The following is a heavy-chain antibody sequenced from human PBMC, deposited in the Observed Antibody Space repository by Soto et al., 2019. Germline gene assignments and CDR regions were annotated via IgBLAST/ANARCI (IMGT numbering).Heavy chain of an antibody. J-gene: IGHJ4*02. CDR3: ARSREFDY. V-gene: IGHV4-30-2*01. CDR2: IFPSGPT. Sequence: SSETLSLTCGVSGGSLSGATYSWNWIRQPPGKGLEWIGYIFPSGPTYYNPSLKSRVTISIDVSKNQFSLSLRSLTAADTAVYYCARSREFDYWSQGTLVTVSS. CDR1: GGSLSGATYS.